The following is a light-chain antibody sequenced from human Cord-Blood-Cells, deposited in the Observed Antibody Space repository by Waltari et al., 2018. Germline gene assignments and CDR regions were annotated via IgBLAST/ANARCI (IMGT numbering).Light chain of an antibody. J-gene: IGKJ1*01. V-gene: IGKV3-15*01. Sequence: EIVMTQSPANLSVSPGERATRSCRASQSVSSNLAWYQQKPGQAPRLLIYGASTRATGIPARFSGSGSGTEFTLTISSLQSEDFAVYYCQQYNNWPPTFGQGTKVEIK. CDR2: GAS. CDR1: QSVSSN. CDR3: QQYNNWPPT.